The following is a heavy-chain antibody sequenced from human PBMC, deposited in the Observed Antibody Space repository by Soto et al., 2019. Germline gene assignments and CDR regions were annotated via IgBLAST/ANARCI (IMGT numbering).Heavy chain of an antibody. CDR1: GFTFSSYS. J-gene: IGHJ4*02. CDR2: FSTSGDGGTT. V-gene: IGHV3-23*01. D-gene: IGHD3-10*01. Sequence: GGSLRLSCVASGFTFSSYSMSWVRRAPGKGLEWVSGFSTSGDGGTTYYADSVKGRFTISRDNSKNTLLLQMNSLRAEDTAIYYCAKKVGSGSGNQFFDYWGQGTLVTVSS. CDR3: AKKVGSGSGNQFFDY.